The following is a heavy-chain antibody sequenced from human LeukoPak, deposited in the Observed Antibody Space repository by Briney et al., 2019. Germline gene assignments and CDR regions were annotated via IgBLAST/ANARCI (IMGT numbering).Heavy chain of an antibody. V-gene: IGHV3-30-3*01. J-gene: IGHJ4*02. Sequence: GWSLRLSCAASGFTFRNYVSHWVRQAPGKGLEWVAVTSSDLNVKLYADSVKGRFTISRDNSRSTLYLQMNSLRPEDTAIYYCAREGYYGSGSPPSLYFDYWGQGTLVTVSS. CDR3: AREGYYGSGSPPSLYFDY. CDR1: GFTFRNYV. D-gene: IGHD3-10*01. CDR2: TSSDLNVK.